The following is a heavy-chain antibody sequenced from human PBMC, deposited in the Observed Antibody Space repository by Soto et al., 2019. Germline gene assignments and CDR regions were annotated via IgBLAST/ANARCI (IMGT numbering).Heavy chain of an antibody. CDR2: IDYSCNI. V-gene: IGHV4-31*03. CDR3: ARGWAQSHYFGS. CDR1: GGSISSGGYF. J-gene: IGHJ4*02. Sequence: SETLSLTCTDCGGSISSGGYFWSWVRQPPGKSLEWIGYIDYSCNIYYNLSLSSRVTISLDSSKNQFSLKMSPVTFADSAVNSCARGWAQSHYFGSRGQGTLVTVSS. D-gene: IGHD1-26*01.